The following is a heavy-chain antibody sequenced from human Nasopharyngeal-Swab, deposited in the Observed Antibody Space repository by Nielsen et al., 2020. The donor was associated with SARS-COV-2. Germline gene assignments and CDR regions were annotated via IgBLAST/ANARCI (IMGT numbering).Heavy chain of an antibody. D-gene: IGHD5-12*01. J-gene: IGHJ6*02. V-gene: IGHV3-30*03. CDR1: GFTFNSHG. CDR3: ARDTSVDIVLLYYGMDV. CDR2: ISFDGSKK. Sequence: GESLKISCAASGFTFNSHGMHWVRQAPGKGPEWVSVISFDGSKKYYADSVKGRFTISRDSSKNTLYLQMNSLRAEDTAVYDCARDTSVDIVLLYYGMDVWGQGTTVTVSS.